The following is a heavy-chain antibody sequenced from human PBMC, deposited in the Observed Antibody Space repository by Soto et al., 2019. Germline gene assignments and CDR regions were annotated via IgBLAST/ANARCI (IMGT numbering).Heavy chain of an antibody. D-gene: IGHD2-15*01. V-gene: IGHV1-69*13. CDR1: GGTFSSYA. CDR3: ARDLAIVVVVAATPLFCGMDV. CDR2: IIPIFGTA. J-gene: IGHJ6*02. Sequence: SVKVSCKASGGTFSSYAISWVRQAPGQGLERMGGIIPIFGTANYAQKFQGRVTITADESTSTAYMELSSLRSEDTAVYYCARDLAIVVVVAATPLFCGMDVWGLGTTVTVSS.